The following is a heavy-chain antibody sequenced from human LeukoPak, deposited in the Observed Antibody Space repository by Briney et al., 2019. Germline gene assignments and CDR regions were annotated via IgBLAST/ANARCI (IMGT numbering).Heavy chain of an antibody. V-gene: IGHV3-53*05. CDR3: ARMEW. Sequence: AGSLRLSCAASGFTCIAYAMTWVRQAPGKGLEWVSLIYSGGSTYYADSVKGRFTISRDNSKNTLYLQMNSLIPEDTAVYYCARMEWWGQGTLVTVSS. CDR1: GFTCIAYA. CDR2: IYSGGST. D-gene: IGHD1-1*01. J-gene: IGHJ4*02.